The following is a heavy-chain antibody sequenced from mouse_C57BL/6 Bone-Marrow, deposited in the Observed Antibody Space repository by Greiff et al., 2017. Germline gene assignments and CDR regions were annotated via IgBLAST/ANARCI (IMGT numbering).Heavy chain of an antibody. Sequence: VQLQQSGAELVRPGASVTLSCKASGYTFTDYEMHWVKQTPVHGLEWIGAIDPETGGTAYNQKFKGKAILTADKSSSTAYMERRSLTSEDSAVYYCTVPYYYGSSCYYAMDYWGQGTSVTVSS. CDR2: IDPETGGT. CDR1: GYTFTDYE. D-gene: IGHD1-1*01. V-gene: IGHV1-15*01. CDR3: TVPYYYGSSCYYAMDY. J-gene: IGHJ4*01.